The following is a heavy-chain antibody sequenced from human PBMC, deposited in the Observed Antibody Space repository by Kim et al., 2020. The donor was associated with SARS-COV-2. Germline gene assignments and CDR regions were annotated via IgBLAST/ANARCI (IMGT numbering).Heavy chain of an antibody. CDR1: GYTFSSFN. V-gene: IGHV1-8*01. Sequence: ASVKVSCKASGYTFSSFNIDWVRQASGQGLEWLGWMNPSNGNTAYAQKFQGRVTMSRDTSTNTAYMELSGLKDDDTAVYFCARGLPSDSDYWGQGTLATV. CDR3: ARGLPSDSDY. CDR2: MNPSNGNT. D-gene: IGHD2-15*01. J-gene: IGHJ4*02.